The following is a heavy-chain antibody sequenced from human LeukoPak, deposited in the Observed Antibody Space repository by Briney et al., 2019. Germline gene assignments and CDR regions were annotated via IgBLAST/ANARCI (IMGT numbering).Heavy chain of an antibody. CDR2: IIPIFGTA. V-gene: IGHV1-69*13. CDR3: ARVVTPRYCSTPSCYWKGWFDP. Sequence: ASVKVSCKASGGTFSRYAMSWVRQAPGQGLEWMGGIIPIFGTASFAQKFQGRVTITADEYTGTAYMELSSLRSEDTAVYYCARVVTPRYCSTPSCYWKGWFDPWGQGTLVTVSS. CDR1: GGTFSRYA. D-gene: IGHD2-2*01. J-gene: IGHJ5*02.